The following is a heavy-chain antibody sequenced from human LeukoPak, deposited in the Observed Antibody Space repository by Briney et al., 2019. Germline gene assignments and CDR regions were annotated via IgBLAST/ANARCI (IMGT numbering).Heavy chain of an antibody. CDR1: GGSISSGGYS. Sequence: RPSETLSLTCAVSGGSISSGGYSWSWIRQPPGKGLEWIGYIYHSGSTYYNPSLKSRVTISVDRSKNQFSLKLSSVTAADTAVYYCARVPATMTPYWYFDLWGRGTLVTVSS. J-gene: IGHJ2*01. V-gene: IGHV4-30-2*01. CDR2: IYHSGST. D-gene: IGHD3-22*01. CDR3: ARVPATMTPYWYFDL.